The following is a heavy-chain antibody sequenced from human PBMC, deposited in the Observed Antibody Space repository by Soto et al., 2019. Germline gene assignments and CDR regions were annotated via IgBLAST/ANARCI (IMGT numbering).Heavy chain of an antibody. V-gene: IGHV3-23*01. D-gene: IGHD2-2*01. CDR3: AKHAEYQLVSWFDP. Sequence: GGSLILSCAVSGFSFSTYAMSWVRQAPGKGLEWVSGISAGGGNTYYADSVRGRFTISRDNSKHTLYLQITSLRAEDTAFYYCAKHAEYQLVSWFDPWGQGTLVTVSS. J-gene: IGHJ5*02. CDR2: ISAGGGNT. CDR1: GFSFSTYA.